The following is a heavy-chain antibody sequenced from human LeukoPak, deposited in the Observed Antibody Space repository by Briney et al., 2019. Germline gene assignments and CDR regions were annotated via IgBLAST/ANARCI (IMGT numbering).Heavy chain of an antibody. CDR1: GGTFSSYA. D-gene: IGHD4-11*01. CDR2: IIPIFGTA. Sequence: RGASVKVSCKASGGTFSSYAISWVRQAPGQGLEWMGGIIPIFGTANYAQKFQGRVTITTDESTSTAYMELSSLRSEDTAVYYCARGATVAYYYYYYYMDVWGKGTTVTVSS. J-gene: IGHJ6*03. CDR3: ARGATVAYYYYYYYMDV. V-gene: IGHV1-69*05.